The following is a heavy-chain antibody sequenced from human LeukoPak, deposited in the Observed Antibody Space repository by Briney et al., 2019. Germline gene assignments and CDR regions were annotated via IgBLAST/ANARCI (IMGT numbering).Heavy chain of an antibody. D-gene: IGHD1-26*01. CDR3: ARGSGSYGAFDI. Sequence: ASVKVSCKASGYTFTSYDINWVRQATGQGLEWMGWMNPNSGNTGYAQKFQGRVTMTRNTSISTAYMELSSLRSEDTAEYYCARGSGSYGAFDIWGQGTMVTVSS. V-gene: IGHV1-8*01. CDR2: MNPNSGNT. CDR1: GYTFTSYD. J-gene: IGHJ3*02.